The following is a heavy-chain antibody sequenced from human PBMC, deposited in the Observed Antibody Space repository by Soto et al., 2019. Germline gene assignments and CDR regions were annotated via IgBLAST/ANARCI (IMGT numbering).Heavy chain of an antibody. CDR3: ASAGYSSGWYLSGRPIDY. D-gene: IGHD6-19*01. J-gene: IGHJ4*02. CDR1: GFTFSSYS. V-gene: IGHV3-21*01. CDR2: ISSSSSYI. Sequence: PGGSLRLSCAASGFTFSSYSMNWVRQAPGKGLEWVSSISSSSSYIYYADSVKGRFTISRDNAKNSLYLQMNSLRAEDTAAYYCASAGYSSGWYLSGRPIDYWGQGTLVTVSS.